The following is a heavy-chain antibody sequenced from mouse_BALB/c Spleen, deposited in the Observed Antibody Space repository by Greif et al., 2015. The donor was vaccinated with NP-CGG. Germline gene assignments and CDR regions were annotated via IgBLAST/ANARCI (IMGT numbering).Heavy chain of an antibody. CDR3: ATTVVATNY. Sequence: EVKLMESGGGLVQPGGSLKLSCAASGFTFSSYGMPWVRQTPDKRLELVATINSNGGSTYYPDSVKGRFTISGDNAKNTLYLQMSSLKSEDTAMYYCATTVVATNYWGQGTTLTVSS. D-gene: IGHD1-1*01. J-gene: IGHJ2*01. V-gene: IGHV5-6-3*01. CDR2: INSNGGST. CDR1: GFTFSSYG.